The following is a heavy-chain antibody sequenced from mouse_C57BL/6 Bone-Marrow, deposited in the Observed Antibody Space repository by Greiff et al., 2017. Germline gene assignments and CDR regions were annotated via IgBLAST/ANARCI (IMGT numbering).Heavy chain of an antibody. CDR1: GYAFSSSW. J-gene: IGHJ4*01. CDR2: IYPGDGDT. Sequence: QVQLKESGPELVKPGASVKISCKASGYAFSSSWMNWVKQRPGKGLEWIGRIYPGDGDTNYNGKFKGKATLTADKSSSTAYMQLSSLTSEDSAVYFCARPLHYYGSSRDYWGQGTSVTVSS. CDR3: ARPLHYYGSSRDY. D-gene: IGHD1-1*01. V-gene: IGHV1-82*01.